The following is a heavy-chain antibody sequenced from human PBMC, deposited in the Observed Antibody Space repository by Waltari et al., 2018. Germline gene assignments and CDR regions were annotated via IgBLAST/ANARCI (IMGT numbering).Heavy chain of an antibody. CDR3: ARGVQASWVDP. D-gene: IGHD3-10*01. CDR2: MSGRGDT. V-gene: IGHV1-3*01. Sequence: QVHLVQSGPGVKKPGASVTVYCTTSGYIFTNSAMHWMRQAPGKGREGIGWMSGRGDTKYSEKFRDRISLGRDTSADTAYLEVTGLKPEDTAVFYCARGVQASWVDPWGQGTLVTVSS. CDR1: GYIFTNSA. J-gene: IGHJ5*02.